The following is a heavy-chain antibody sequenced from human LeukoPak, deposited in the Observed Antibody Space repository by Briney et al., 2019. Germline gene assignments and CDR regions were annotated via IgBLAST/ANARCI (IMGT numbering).Heavy chain of an antibody. CDR1: GFTFSSYE. CDR2: ISSSGSTI. Sequence: PGGSLRLPCAASGFTFSSYEMNWVRQAPGKGLEWVSYISSSGSTIYYADSVKGRFTISRDNAKNSLYLQMNSLRAEDTAVYYCAVTYYYDSSGYYSFDYWGQGTLVTVSS. D-gene: IGHD3-22*01. V-gene: IGHV3-48*03. CDR3: AVTYYYDSSGYYSFDY. J-gene: IGHJ4*02.